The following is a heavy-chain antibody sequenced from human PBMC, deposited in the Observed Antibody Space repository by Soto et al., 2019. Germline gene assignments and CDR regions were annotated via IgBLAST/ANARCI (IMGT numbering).Heavy chain of an antibody. V-gene: IGHV3-23*01. CDR2: ISGSGGST. J-gene: IGHJ6*03. Sequence: GGSLRLSCAASGFTFSSYAMSWVRQAPGKGLEWVSAISGSGGSTYYADSVKGRFTISRDNSKNTLYLQMNSMRAEDTAVYYCAKSASDFWSGYYTSPSAYYYYYMDVWGKGTTVTVSS. CDR1: GFTFSSYA. D-gene: IGHD3-3*01. CDR3: AKSASDFWSGYYTSPSAYYYYYMDV.